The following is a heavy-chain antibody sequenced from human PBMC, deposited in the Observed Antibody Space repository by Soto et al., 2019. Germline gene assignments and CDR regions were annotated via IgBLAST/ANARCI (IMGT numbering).Heavy chain of an antibody. Sequence: SQTLSLTCAISGDSVSSDSAAWNWIRQSPSRGLEWLGRTYYRSKWYNDYAVSVKSRITIKSDTSKNQFSLQLNSVTPEDTAMYYCARVRGVYSGYDRMGFDYWGQGTLVTVSS. V-gene: IGHV6-1*01. D-gene: IGHD5-12*01. CDR1: GDSVSSDSAA. CDR3: ARVRGVYSGYDRMGFDY. CDR2: TYYRSKWYN. J-gene: IGHJ4*02.